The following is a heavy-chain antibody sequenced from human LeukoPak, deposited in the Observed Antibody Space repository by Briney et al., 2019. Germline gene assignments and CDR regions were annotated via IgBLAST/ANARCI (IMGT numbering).Heavy chain of an antibody. Sequence: SETLSLTCTVSGGSISSGSYYWSWIRQPAGKGLEWIGRIYTSGSTNYNPSLKSRVTISVDTSKNQFSLKLSSVTAADTAVYYCARELKVPGTDWFDPWGQGTPVTVSS. V-gene: IGHV4-61*02. J-gene: IGHJ5*02. CDR2: IYTSGST. CDR1: GGSISSGSYY. D-gene: IGHD2-8*01. CDR3: ARELKVPGTDWFDP.